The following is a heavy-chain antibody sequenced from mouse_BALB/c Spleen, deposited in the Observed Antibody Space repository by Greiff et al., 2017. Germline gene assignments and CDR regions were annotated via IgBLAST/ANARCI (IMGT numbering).Heavy chain of an antibody. D-gene: IGHD2-14*01. CDR3: ARDYRYRYYFDY. CDR2: ISSGSSTI. V-gene: IGHV5-17*02. J-gene: IGHJ2*01. CDR1: GFTFSSFG. Sequence: DVMLVESGGGLVQPGGSRKLSCAASGFTFSSFGMHWVRQAPEKGLEWVAYISSGSSTIYYADTVKGRFTISRDNPKNTLFLQMTSLRSEDTAMYYCARDYRYRYYFDYWGQGTTLTVSS.